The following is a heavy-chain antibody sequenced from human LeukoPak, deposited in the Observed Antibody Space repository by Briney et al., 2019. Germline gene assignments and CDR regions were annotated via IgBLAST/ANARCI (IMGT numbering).Heavy chain of an antibody. CDR1: GFTFTSYS. CDR2: TSDRGDYT. V-gene: IGHV3-23*01. Sequence: GGSLRLSCAASGFTFTSYSMSWVRQAPGKGLEWVSGTSDRGDYTYYADSVKGRFTISRDNSKNTLYLQMNSLRAEDTAVYYCARDQSALECWGQGTLVIVSS. J-gene: IGHJ4*02. CDR3: ARDQSALEC.